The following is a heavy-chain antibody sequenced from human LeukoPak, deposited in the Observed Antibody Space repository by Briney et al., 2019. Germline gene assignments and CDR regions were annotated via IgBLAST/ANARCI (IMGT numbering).Heavy chain of an antibody. CDR1: GYTFTNYA. D-gene: IGHD3-16*02. CDR2: IHPSTGNP. V-gene: IGHV7-4-1*02. J-gene: IGHJ4*02. Sequence: ASVKVSCKASGYTFTNYAMNWVRQAPGQGLEGMGWIHPSTGNPTYAQAFTGRFVFSLDTSVSTTYLQISSLKTEDTAVYYCARAYQRLGQLSLPDYWGQGTLVTVSS. CDR3: ARAYQRLGQLSLPDY.